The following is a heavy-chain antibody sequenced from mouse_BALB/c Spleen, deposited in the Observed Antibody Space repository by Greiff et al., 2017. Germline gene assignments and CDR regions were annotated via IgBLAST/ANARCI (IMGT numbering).Heavy chain of an antibody. J-gene: IGHJ2*01. CDR3: AREEGLLLDY. D-gene: IGHD1-1*01. CDR2: ISSGGSA. Sequence: EVKLVESGGGLVKPGGSLKLSCAASGFPFSSYAMSWVRQTPEKRLEWVASISSGGSAYYPDSVKGRFTISRDNARNILYLQMSSLRSEDTAMYYCAREEGLLLDYWGQGTTLTVSS. CDR1: GFPFSSYA. V-gene: IGHV5-6-5*01.